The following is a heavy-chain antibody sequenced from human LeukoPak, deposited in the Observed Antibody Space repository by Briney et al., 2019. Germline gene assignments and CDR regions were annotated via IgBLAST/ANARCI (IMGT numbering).Heavy chain of an antibody. D-gene: IGHD6-6*01. J-gene: IGHJ5*02. Sequence: ASVKVSCKASGYTFTGYYMDWVRQAPGQGLEWMGWINPNSGGTNYAQKFQGRVTMTRDTSISTAYMELSRLRSDDTAVYYCARDHISISIAASDWFDPWGQGTLVTVSS. CDR3: ARDHISISIAASDWFDP. V-gene: IGHV1-2*02. CDR2: INPNSGGT. CDR1: GYTFTGYY.